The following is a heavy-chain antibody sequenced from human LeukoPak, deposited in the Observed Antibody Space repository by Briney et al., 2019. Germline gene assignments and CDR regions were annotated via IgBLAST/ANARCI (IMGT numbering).Heavy chain of an antibody. D-gene: IGHD6-19*01. J-gene: IGHJ6*02. CDR3: ARDSRIAVAGASPYYYYGMDV. CDR1: GFTFSSYA. V-gene: IGHV3-30*04. Sequence: GGSLTLSCAASGFTFSSYAMHWVRQAPGKGLEWVAIISYDGSNKYYADSVKGRFTISRDNSKNTLYLQMNSLRAEDTAVYYCARDSRIAVAGASPYYYYGMDVWGQGTTVTVSS. CDR2: ISYDGSNK.